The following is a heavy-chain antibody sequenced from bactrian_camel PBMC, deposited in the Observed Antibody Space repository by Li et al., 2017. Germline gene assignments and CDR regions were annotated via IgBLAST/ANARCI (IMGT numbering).Heavy chain of an antibody. Sequence: QLVESGGSLVQPGGSLRLSCATSGFTFSRGYMAWVRQAPGKGLEWVGSIYTSRDTTYYPDSVKGRFSISFDNAKKTLYLQMDNLKPEDTALNYCAADGELSDYVLRPFHYWGQGTQVTVS. V-gene: IGHV3-2*01. D-gene: IGHD4*01. CDR2: IYTSRDTT. J-gene: IGHJ4*01. CDR1: GFTFSRGY. CDR3: AADGELSDYVLRPFHY.